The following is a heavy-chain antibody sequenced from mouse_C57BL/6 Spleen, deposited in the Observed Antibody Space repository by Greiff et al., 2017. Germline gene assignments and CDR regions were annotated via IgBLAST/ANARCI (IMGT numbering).Heavy chain of an antibody. D-gene: IGHD2-4*01. CDR1: GFTFSDAW. Sequence: EVHLVESGGGLVQPGGSMKLSCAASGFTFSDAWMDWVRQSPEKGLEWVAEIRNKANNHATYYAESVKGRFTISRDDSKSSVYLQMNSLRAEDTGIYYCTRRQFDYDEGAYWGQGTLVTVSA. J-gene: IGHJ3*01. V-gene: IGHV6-6*01. CDR2: IRNKANNHAT. CDR3: TRRQFDYDEGAY.